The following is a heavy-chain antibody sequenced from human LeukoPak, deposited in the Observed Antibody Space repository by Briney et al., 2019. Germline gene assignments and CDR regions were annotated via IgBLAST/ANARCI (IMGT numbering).Heavy chain of an antibody. V-gene: IGHV4-34*01. CDR2: INHSGST. J-gene: IGHJ6*02. Sequence: SETLSLTCAVYGGSFSGYYWSWIRQPPGKGLEWIGEINHSGSTNYNPSLKSRVTISVDTSKNQFSLKLSSVTAADTAVYYCARDNRILWFGENHHYGMDVWGQGTTVTVSS. CDR3: ARDNRILWFGENHHYGMDV. D-gene: IGHD3-10*01. CDR1: GGSFSGYY.